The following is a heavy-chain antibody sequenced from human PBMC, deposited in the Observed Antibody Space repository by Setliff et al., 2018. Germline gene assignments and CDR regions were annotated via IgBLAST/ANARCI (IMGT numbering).Heavy chain of an antibody. D-gene: IGHD3-22*01. Sequence: ASVKVSCKASGYTFTSYGISWVRQAPGQGLEWMGWISAYNGNTNYAQKLQGRVTMTTDTSTGTAYMELRSLRSDDTAVYYCARDVGTSSFEVATMIVVAATDAFDIWGQGAMVTVSS. V-gene: IGHV1-18*01. J-gene: IGHJ3*02. CDR2: ISAYNGNT. CDR3: ARDVGTSSFEVATMIVVAATDAFDI. CDR1: GYTFTSYG.